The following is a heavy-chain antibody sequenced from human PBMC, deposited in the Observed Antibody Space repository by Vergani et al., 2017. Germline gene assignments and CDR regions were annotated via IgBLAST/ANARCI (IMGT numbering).Heavy chain of an antibody. CDR1: GGSFFNSRYY. J-gene: IGHJ4*02. D-gene: IGHD4-17*01. CDR3: ASDSGDYLTRDDY. V-gene: IGHV4-39*07. Sequence: QLQLQESGPGLVKPSGTLSLTCSVTGGSFFNSRYYWGWIRQPPGKGLEWIGSIYHSGSSFYTPSLKSRATISVHTSRNQFSLKLSSVTAADTAVYYCASDSGDYLTRDDYWGQGTLVTVSS. CDR2: IYHSGSS.